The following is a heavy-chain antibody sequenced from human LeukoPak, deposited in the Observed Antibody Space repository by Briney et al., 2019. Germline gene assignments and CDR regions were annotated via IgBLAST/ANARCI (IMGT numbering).Heavy chain of an antibody. Sequence: GASVKVSCKASGYTFTDYLIHWVRQAPGQGLEYMGWINPKSGGTEYAQKFLGRVTMTRDTPTSTASMELSRLRSDDTAVYLCARDLSTSSTWELDYWGQGTLVTVSS. V-gene: IGHV1-2*02. CDR3: ARDLSTSSTWELDY. J-gene: IGHJ4*02. CDR2: INPKSGGT. CDR1: GYTFTDYL. D-gene: IGHD2/OR15-2a*01.